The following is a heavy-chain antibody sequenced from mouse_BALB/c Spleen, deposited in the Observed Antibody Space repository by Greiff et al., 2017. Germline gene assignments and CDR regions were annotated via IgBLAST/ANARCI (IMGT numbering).Heavy chain of an antibody. D-gene: IGHD1-1*01. CDR1: GYSITSDYA. CDR2: ISYSGST. J-gene: IGHJ4*01. V-gene: IGHV3-2*02. Sequence: VQLKESGPGLVKPSQSLSLTCTVTGYSITSDYAWNWIRQFPGNKLEWMGYISYSGSTSYNPSLKSRISITRDTSKNQFFLQLNSVTTEDTATYYCARCDTNYAMDYWGQGTSVTVSS. CDR3: ARCDTNYAMDY.